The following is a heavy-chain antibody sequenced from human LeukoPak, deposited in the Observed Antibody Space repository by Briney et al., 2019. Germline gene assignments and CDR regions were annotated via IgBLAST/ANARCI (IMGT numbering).Heavy chain of an antibody. D-gene: IGHD3-10*01. V-gene: IGHV1-69*05. J-gene: IGHJ4*02. CDR1: GGTFSRYA. CDR2: IIPIFGTA. Sequence: SVKVSCKASGGTFSRYAISWVRQAPGQGLEWMGGIIPIFGTANYAQKLQGRVTMTTDTSTSTAYMELRSLRSDDTAVYYCARDRGGYHGSGTGPHAVDYWGQGTLVTVSS. CDR3: ARDRGGYHGSGTGPHAVDY.